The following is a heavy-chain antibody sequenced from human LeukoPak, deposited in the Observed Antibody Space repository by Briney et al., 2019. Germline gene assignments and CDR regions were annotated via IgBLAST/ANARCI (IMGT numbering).Heavy chain of an antibody. CDR2: IYSGGST. J-gene: IGHJ4*02. V-gene: IGHV3-53*01. Sequence: PGGSLRLSCAASGFTVSSNYMSWVRRAPGKGLEWVSVIYSGGSTYYADSVKGRFTISRDNSKNTLYLQMNSLRAEDTAVYYCARGDDYGDYTWIYFDYWGQGTLVTVSS. CDR1: GFTVSSNY. D-gene: IGHD4-17*01. CDR3: ARGDDYGDYTWIYFDY.